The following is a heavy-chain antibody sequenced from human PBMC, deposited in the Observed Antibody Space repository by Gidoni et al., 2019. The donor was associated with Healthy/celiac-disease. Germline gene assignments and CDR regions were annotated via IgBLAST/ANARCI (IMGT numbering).Heavy chain of an antibody. CDR1: GFTFDDYA. CDR3: AKDIRMGPLGMRDQAAFDI. D-gene: IGHD1-1*01. Sequence: EVQLVESGGGLVQPGRSLRLSCAASGFTFDDYAMPWVRQAPGKGLECVSGISWNSGSIGYADSVKGRFTISRDNAKNSLYLQMNSLRAEDTALYYCAKDIRMGPLGMRDQAAFDIWGQGTMVTVSS. CDR2: ISWNSGSI. V-gene: IGHV3-9*01. J-gene: IGHJ3*02.